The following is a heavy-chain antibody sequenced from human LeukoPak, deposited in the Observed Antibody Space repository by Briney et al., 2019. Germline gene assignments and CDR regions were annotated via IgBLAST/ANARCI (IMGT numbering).Heavy chain of an antibody. V-gene: IGHV4-59*01. CDR2: IYYSGST. CDR3: ARPNTAMVDDAFDI. D-gene: IGHD5-18*01. J-gene: IGHJ3*02. CDR1: GGSISSYY. Sequence: SETLSLTCTVSGGSISSYYWSWIRQPPGKGLEWIGYIYYSGSTNYNPSLKSRVTISVDTSKNQFSLKLSSVTTADTAVYYCARPNTAMVDDAFDIWGQGTMVTVSS.